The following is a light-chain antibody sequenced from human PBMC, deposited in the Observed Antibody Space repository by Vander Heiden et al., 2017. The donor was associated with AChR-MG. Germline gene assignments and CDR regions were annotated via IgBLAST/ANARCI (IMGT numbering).Light chain of an antibody. J-gene: IGLJ2*01. CDR1: NIGSKS. V-gene: IGLV3-21*02. CDR3: QVWDSSSDHPGV. Sequence: SYVLTQPPSVSVAPGQPARITCGGNNIGSKSVHWYQQKPGQAPGLVVYDDSDRPSGSPERFSGSNAGNTATLTISRVEAGDEADYYCQVWDSSSDHPGVFGGGTKLTVL. CDR2: DDS.